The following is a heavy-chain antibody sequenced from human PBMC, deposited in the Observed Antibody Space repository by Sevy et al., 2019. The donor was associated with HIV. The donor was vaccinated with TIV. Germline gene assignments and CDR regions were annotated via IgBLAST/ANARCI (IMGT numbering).Heavy chain of an antibody. Sequence: GGSLRLSCAASGFTFSAYWMNWVRQAPGKGLEWVANIKSDGSEKHYVDSVEGRFTISRDNAKNSLYLQMNSLRVEDTAVYDCAQETVGRFDYWGQGTLVTVSS. D-gene: IGHD3-16*01. CDR1: GFTFSAYW. V-gene: IGHV3-7*01. J-gene: IGHJ4*02. CDR2: IKSDGSEK. CDR3: AQETVGRFDY.